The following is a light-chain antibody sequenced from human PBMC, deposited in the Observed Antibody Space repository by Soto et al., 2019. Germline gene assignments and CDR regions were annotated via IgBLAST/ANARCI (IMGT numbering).Light chain of an antibody. CDR1: SSDVGGYNY. CDR2: EVN. V-gene: IGLV2-8*01. Sequence: QSALTQPPSASGSPGQSVAISCTGTSSDVGGYNYVSLYQQHPGKAPKLMIYEVNKRPSGVPDRFSGSKSGNTASLTVSGLQAEDEADYYCSSDAGSSNVFGTGTKVTVL. J-gene: IGLJ1*01. CDR3: SSDAGSSNV.